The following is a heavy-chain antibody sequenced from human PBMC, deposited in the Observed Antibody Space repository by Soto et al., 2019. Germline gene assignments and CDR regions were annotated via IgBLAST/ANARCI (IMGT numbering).Heavy chain of an antibody. V-gene: IGHV4-59*01. J-gene: IGHJ6*02. CDR1: GGSISSYY. D-gene: IGHD3-10*01. CDR3: ASGPHGSGSPPFTYSYGMDV. CDR2: IYYSGST. Sequence: SETLSVTCTGSGGSISSYYWSWIRQPPGKGLEWIGYIYYSGSTNYNPSLKSRVTISLERAKNQFSLKVKSVTAADTAVYYCASGPHGSGSPPFTYSYGMDVWGQGTTVTVSS.